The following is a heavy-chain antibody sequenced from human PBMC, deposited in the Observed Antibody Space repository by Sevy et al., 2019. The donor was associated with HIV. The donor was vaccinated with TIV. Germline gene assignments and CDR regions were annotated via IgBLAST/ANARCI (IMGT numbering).Heavy chain of an antibody. J-gene: IGHJ6*02. CDR2: FDPEDGET. Sequence: ASVKVSCKLSGDSLTKLNIHWVRQVPTKGLEWMGGFDPEDGETIYAPKFQGRVIVTEDTSAHTAYMELSSLRSEDTAVYYCTTDAREWLQGGILYFYGLNVWGQGTTVTVSS. D-gene: IGHD5-12*01. V-gene: IGHV1-24*01. CDR1: GDSLTKLN. CDR3: TTDAREWLQGGILYFYGLNV.